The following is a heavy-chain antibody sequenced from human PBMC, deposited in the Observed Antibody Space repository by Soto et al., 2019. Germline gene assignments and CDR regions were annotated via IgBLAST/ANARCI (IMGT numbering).Heavy chain of an antibody. CDR3: ARVLIDGDYWGYFDY. CDR1: GYTFTSYG. Sequence: QVQLVQSGAEMKKPGASVKVSCKASGYTFTSYGISWVRQAPGQGLEWMGWISAYNGNTNYAQKLQGRVTMTTDTSTSTAYMELRSLRSDDTAVYYCARVLIDGDYWGYFDYWGQGTLVTVSS. V-gene: IGHV1-18*01. D-gene: IGHD4-17*01. J-gene: IGHJ4*02. CDR2: ISAYNGNT.